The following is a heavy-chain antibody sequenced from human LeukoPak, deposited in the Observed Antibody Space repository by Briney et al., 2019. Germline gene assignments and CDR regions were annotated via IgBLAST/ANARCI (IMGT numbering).Heavy chain of an antibody. V-gene: IGHV4-30-2*01. CDR3: ARAEWGTAMARGVFDY. D-gene: IGHD5-18*01. Sequence: SETLSLTCAVSGVSISSGGYSWRWIRQPPGKGLEWIGYIYHSGSTYYNPSLKSRVTISVDRSKNQFSLKLSSVTAADTAVYYCARAEWGTAMARGVFDYWGQGTLVTVSS. CDR1: GVSISSGGYS. J-gene: IGHJ4*02. CDR2: IYHSGST.